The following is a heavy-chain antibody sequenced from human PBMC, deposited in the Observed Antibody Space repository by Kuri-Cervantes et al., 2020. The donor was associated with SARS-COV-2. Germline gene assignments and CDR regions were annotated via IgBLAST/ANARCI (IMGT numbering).Heavy chain of an antibody. J-gene: IGHJ6*03. CDR3: ARCLAAAGSPPPAYYYYMDV. D-gene: IGHD6-13*01. CDR1: GGSISSSSYY. Sequence: ESLKISCTVSGGSISSSSYYWGWIRQPPGKGLEWIGSIYYSGSTHYNPSLKSRVTMSVDTSKNQFSLKLSSVTAADTAVYYCARCLAAAGSPPPAYYYYMDVWGKGTTVTVSS. V-gene: IGHV4-39*07. CDR2: IYYSGST.